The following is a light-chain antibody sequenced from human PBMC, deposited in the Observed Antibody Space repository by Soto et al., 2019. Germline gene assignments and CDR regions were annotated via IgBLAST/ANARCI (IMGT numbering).Light chain of an antibody. Sequence: QAVVTQPASVSGSPGQSITISCTGTSSNVAGYNYVSWYQQHRGKAPKLMNYEDTHRPSGVSNRFSGSKSGTTASLTISGLQAEDEADYYCSSYTSTTTNVFGTGTKLTVL. V-gene: IGLV2-14*01. CDR2: EDT. CDR3: SSYTSTTTNV. CDR1: SSNVAGYNY. J-gene: IGLJ1*01.